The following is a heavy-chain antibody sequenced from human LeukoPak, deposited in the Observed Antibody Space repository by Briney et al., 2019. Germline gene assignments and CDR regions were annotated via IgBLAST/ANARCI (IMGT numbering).Heavy chain of an antibody. Sequence: GGTLRLSCAASGFTFSSYSMSWVRQAPGKGLEWVSAISSSSSYIYYAYSVKRRFTISRDNAKNSFYLQMNSRRAEDTAVHYCARDRVIVPAAIRWFAPCGQETLVTVSS. J-gene: IGHJ5*02. CDR3: ARDRVIVPAAIRWFAP. V-gene: IGHV3-21*01. CDR1: GFTFSSYS. D-gene: IGHD2-2*01. CDR2: ISSSSSYI.